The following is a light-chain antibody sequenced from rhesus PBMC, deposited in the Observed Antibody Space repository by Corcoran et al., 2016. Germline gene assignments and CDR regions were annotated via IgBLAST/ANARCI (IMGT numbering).Light chain of an antibody. J-gene: IGKJ2*01. CDR2: EAS. Sequence: DIQMTQSPSSLSASGGDRVTITRRASQGITNDLAWYQQKQGETPKFLIYEASSLQSGIPSRFSGSGAGTDFTLTLSSLQSEDFATYFCQHYDSTPPMYTFGQGTKVEIK. CDR1: QGITND. CDR3: QHYDSTPPMYT. V-gene: IGKV1-21*01.